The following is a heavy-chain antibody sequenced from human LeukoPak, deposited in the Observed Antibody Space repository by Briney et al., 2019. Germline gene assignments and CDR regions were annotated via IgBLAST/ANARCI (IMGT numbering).Heavy chain of an antibody. CDR2: IYYSGST. CDR1: GGSISSGDSY. V-gene: IGHV4-30-4*08. D-gene: IGHD4-17*01. Sequence: SQTLSLTCTVSGGSISSGDSYWSWIRQPPGKGLEWTGYIYYSGSTYYNPSLKSRVTISVDTSKNQFSLKLSSVTAADTAVYYCARSTVTTHNNWFDPWGQGTLVTVSS. J-gene: IGHJ5*02. CDR3: ARSTVTTHNNWFDP.